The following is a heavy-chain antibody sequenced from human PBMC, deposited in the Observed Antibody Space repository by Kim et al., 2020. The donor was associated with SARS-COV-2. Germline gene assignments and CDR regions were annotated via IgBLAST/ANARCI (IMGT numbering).Heavy chain of an antibody. D-gene: IGHD1-20*01. Sequence: SETLSLTCSVSLGPISRYYWSWIRLSPERGLEWIGYGHVYGTIMYTPSLRGRAAISLDTSKNQVSLTLTSVTAADSAIYYCARHYRDSPGQYNLDHWGQGIQVTVTS. CDR2: GHVYGTI. J-gene: IGHJ4*02. CDR3: ARHYRDSPGQYNLDH. CDR1: LGPISRYY. V-gene: IGHV4-59*08.